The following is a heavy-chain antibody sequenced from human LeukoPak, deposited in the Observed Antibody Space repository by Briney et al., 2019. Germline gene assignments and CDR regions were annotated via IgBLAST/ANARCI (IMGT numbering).Heavy chain of an antibody. V-gene: IGHV4-59*11. CDR1: GGSISSHY. D-gene: IGHD5-18*01. J-gene: IGHJ4*02. Sequence: PSETLSLTCTVSGGSISSHYWSWIRQPPGKGLEWIGYIYYSGSTNHNPSLKSRVTISVDTSKNQFSLKLSSVTAADTAVYYCARERGYSYGRHFDYWGQGTLVTVSS. CDR2: IYYSGST. CDR3: ARERGYSYGRHFDY.